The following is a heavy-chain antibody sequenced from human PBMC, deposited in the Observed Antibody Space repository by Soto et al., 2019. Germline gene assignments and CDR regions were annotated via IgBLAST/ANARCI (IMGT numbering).Heavy chain of an antibody. CDR2: IYWDDDK. J-gene: IGHJ4*02. V-gene: IGHV2-5*02. D-gene: IGHD2-15*01. CDR3: AHRPSYCSGGSCYSGFDY. CDR1: GFSLSPSGVG. Sequence: QITLKESGPTLVKPTQTLTVTCTFSGFSLSPSGVGVGWIRQPPGKALEWLALIYWDDDKRYSPSLKSRLTITKDTSKNQVVLTMTNMDPVDTATYYCAHRPSYCSGGSCYSGFDYWGQGTLVTVSS.